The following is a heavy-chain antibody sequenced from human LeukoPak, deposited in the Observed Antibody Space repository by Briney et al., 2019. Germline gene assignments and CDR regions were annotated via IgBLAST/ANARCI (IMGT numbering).Heavy chain of an antibody. CDR2: IYYSGST. V-gene: IGHV4-59*01. D-gene: IGHD5-12*01. CDR3: ARGGWLPLGWFDP. CDR1: GGSISSYY. Sequence: PSETLSLTCTVSGGSISSYYWSWIRQPPGKGLEWIWYIYYSGSTNYNPSLKSRVTISVDTSKNQFSLKLSSVTAADTAVYYCARGGWLPLGWFDPWGQGTLVTVSS. J-gene: IGHJ5*02.